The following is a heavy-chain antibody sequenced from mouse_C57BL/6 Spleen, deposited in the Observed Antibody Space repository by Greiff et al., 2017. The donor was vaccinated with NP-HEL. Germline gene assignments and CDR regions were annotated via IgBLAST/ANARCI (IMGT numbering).Heavy chain of an antibody. D-gene: IGHD2-1*01. CDR1: GFTFSSYA. CDR2: ISDGGSYT. Sequence: EVMLVESGGGLVKPGGSLKLSCAASGFTFSSYAMSWVRQTPEKRLEWVATISDGGSYTYYPDNVKGRFTISRDNAKNNLYLQMSHLKSEDTAMYYCARDMNYGNYEYYFDYWGQGTTLTVSS. CDR3: ARDMNYGNYEYYFDY. J-gene: IGHJ2*01. V-gene: IGHV5-4*01.